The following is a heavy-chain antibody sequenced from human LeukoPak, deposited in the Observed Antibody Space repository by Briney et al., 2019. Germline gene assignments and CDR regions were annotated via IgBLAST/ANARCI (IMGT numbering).Heavy chain of an antibody. D-gene: IGHD5-12*01. CDR3: ARGGWLRSLFDY. CDR1: GGSISSSSYY. V-gene: IGHV4-39*07. CDR2: IYYSGST. J-gene: IGHJ4*02. Sequence: SETLSLTCTVSGGSISSSSYYWGWIRQPPGKGLEWIGSIYYSGSTYYNPSLKSRVTISVDRSKNQFSLKLSSVTAADTAVYYCARGGWLRSLFDYWGQGTLVTVSS.